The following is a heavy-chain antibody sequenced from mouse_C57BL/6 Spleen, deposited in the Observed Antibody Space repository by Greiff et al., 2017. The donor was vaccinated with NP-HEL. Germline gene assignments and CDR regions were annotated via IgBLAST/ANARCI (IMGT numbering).Heavy chain of an antibody. V-gene: IGHV1-15*01. J-gene: IGHJ1*03. D-gene: IGHD1-1*01. CDR3: TVYYGSSYGV. CDR2: IDPETGGT. CDR1: GYTFTDYE. Sequence: QVQLQQSGAELVRPGASVTLSCKASGYTFTDYEMHWVKQTPVHGLEWIGAIDPETGGTAYNQKFKGTAILTADKSSSTAYMELRSLTSEDSAVYYCTVYYGSSYGVWGTGTTVTVSS.